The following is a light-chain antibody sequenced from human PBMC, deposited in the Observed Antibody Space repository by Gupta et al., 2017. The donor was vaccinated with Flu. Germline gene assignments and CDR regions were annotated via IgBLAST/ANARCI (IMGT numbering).Light chain of an antibody. CDR2: DAS. CDR1: QSISRR. CDR3: QQSYSTPPDT. V-gene: IGKV1-39*01. J-gene: IGKJ1*01. Sequence: STLSASIGDRVTITCRASQSISRRLNWYQQKPGKAPKLLIYDASSLESGVPSRLSGSGSGTDFTLTISSLQPEDIATYFCQQSYSTPPDTFGQGTKVEIK.